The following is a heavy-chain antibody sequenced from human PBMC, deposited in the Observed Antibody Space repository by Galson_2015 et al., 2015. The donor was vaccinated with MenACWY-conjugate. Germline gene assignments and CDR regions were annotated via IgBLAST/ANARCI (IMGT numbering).Heavy chain of an antibody. CDR2: IKNRGNSSTT. CDR1: GLTFRDYY. Sequence: SLRLSCAASGLTFRDYYMDWVRQAPGKGLEWVGRIKNRGNSSTTDYAASVKGRFIIARDDSKNSLYLQMNSLKIDDTAVYFCARVPSYYQAHPDYWGQGTLVTVSS. V-gene: IGHV3-72*01. D-gene: IGHD3-22*01. J-gene: IGHJ4*02. CDR3: ARVPSYYQAHPDY.